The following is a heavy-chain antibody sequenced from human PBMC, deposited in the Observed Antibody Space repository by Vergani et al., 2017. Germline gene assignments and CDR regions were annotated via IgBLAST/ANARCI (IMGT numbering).Heavy chain of an antibody. Sequence: EVQLVQSGAEVKKPGESLKISCQISGYSFTNYWIGWVRQMPGKGLEWMGIIHPADSDTRYSPSFQGQVTISVDKSISTAYLQRSSLRASDSAMYYCARLYGRDSSRSKYCDYWGQGTLVTVSS. CDR3: ARLYGRDSSRSKYCDY. D-gene: IGHD3-22*01. V-gene: IGHV5-51*01. J-gene: IGHJ4*02. CDR1: GYSFTNYW. CDR2: IHPADSDT.